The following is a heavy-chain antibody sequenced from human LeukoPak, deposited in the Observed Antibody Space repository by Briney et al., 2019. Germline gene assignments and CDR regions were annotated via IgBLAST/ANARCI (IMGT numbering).Heavy chain of an antibody. D-gene: IGHD1-26*01. CDR3: AKDSGSGNNDY. CDR2: ISAGNGNT. CDR1: GYTFTSYA. J-gene: IGHJ4*02. V-gene: IGHV1-3*01. Sequence: ASVRVSCKASGYTFTSYAIHWVRQAPGQRLEWMGWISAGNGNTKYSQNFQGRVTFISNTSATTAFMELSSLRSEDAAVYYCAKDSGSGNNDYWGQGTLVTVSS.